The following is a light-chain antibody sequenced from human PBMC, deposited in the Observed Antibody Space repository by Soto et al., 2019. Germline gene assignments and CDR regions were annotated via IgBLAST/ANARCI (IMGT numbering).Light chain of an antibody. Sequence: EIVLTQSPATLSLSPGERATLSCGASQTVGSTYLAWYHQKPGLAPRLLIYDTSSRATGIPDRFSGSGFGTDFTLTISRLEPEDFAVYSCQHYGSSPWTFGQGAKVEIK. V-gene: IGKV3D-20*01. J-gene: IGKJ1*01. CDR3: QHYGSSPWT. CDR2: DTS. CDR1: QTVGSTY.